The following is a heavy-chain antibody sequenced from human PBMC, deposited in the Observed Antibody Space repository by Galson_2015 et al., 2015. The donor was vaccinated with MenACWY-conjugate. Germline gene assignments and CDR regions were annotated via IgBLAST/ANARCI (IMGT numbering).Heavy chain of an antibody. J-gene: IGHJ1*01. CDR3: AKDSRMLIVVGTEYFQH. CDR2: ISGSGGST. D-gene: IGHD3-22*01. V-gene: IGHV3-23*01. Sequence: SLRLSCAASGFTFSSYAMSWVRQAPGKGLEWVSAISGSGGSTYYADSVKGRFTISRDNSKNTLYLQMNSLRAEDTAVYYCAKDSRMLIVVGTEYFQHWGQGTLVTVSS. CDR1: GFTFSSYA.